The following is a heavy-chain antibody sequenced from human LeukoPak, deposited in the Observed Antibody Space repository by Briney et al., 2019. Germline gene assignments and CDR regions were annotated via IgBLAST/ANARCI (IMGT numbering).Heavy chain of an antibody. V-gene: IGHV1-8*01. J-gene: IGHJ3*02. Sequence: GASVKVSCKASGYTFTSYDINWVRQATGQGLEWMGWMNPNSGNTGYAQKFQGRVTMTRNTSISTAYMELSSLRSEDTAVYYCVRDYYDSSGSRDAFDIWGQGTMVTVFS. D-gene: IGHD3-22*01. CDR2: MNPNSGNT. CDR1: GYTFTSYD. CDR3: VRDYYDSSGSRDAFDI.